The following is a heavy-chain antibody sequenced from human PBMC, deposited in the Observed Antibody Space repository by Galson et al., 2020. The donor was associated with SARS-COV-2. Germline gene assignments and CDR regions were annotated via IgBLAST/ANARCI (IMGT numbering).Heavy chain of an antibody. D-gene: IGHD6-13*01. V-gene: IGHV4-38-2*02. CDR2: MYHSGGT. CDR3: ARRHASNWHFFEY. CDR1: GYSISSGYY. J-gene: IGHJ4*02. Sequence: ASETLSLTCTVSGYSISSGYYWGWIRQPPGKGLEWIGNMYHSGGTYYNPSLESRVTISVDTSKNQFSLKLSSVTAADSAVYYCARRHASNWHFFEYWGQGTLVTVSS.